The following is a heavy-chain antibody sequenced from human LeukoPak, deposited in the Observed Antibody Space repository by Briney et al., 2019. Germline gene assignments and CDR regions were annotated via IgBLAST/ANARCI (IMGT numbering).Heavy chain of an antibody. CDR3: AREGPETYNFDF. D-gene: IGHD1-14*01. J-gene: IGHJ4*02. V-gene: IGHV1-46*01. Sequence: ASVKVSCKTSGYTFTNYYMHWVRQAPGQGPEWMGITRPSSGRTSYPQKFQGRVTMTWDISTSTFYMELSSLTSDDTAVYYCAREGPETYNFDFWGQGTLVTVSS. CDR2: TRPSSGRT. CDR1: GYTFTNYY.